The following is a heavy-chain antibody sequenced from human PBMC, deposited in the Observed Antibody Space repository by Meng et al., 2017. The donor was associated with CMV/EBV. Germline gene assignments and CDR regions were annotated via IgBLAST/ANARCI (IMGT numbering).Heavy chain of an antibody. D-gene: IGHD2-8*01. CDR2: INPNSGGT. Sequence: ASVKVSCKASGYTFTGYYMHWVRQAPGQGLEWMGWINPNSGGTNYAQKFQGRVTMTRDTSISTAYMELSRLRSDDTAVYYCASSVLTWGVWAFDIWGQGTMVTVSS. CDR1: GYTFTGYY. J-gene: IGHJ3*02. CDR3: ASSVLTWGVWAFDI. V-gene: IGHV1-2*02.